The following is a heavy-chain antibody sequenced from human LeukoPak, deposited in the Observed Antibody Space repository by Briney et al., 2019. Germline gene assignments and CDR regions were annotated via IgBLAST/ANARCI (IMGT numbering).Heavy chain of an antibody. V-gene: IGHV3-48*03. CDR3: ARQLGLRSDY. Sequence: GGSLRLSCAASGFTFSSYEMNWVRQAPGKGLEWVPYISSSGSTIYYADFVKGRFTISRDNAKNSLYLQMNSLRVEDTAVYYCARQLGLRSDYWGQGTLVTVSS. CDR1: GFTFSSYE. CDR2: ISSSGSTI. D-gene: IGHD7-27*01. J-gene: IGHJ4*02.